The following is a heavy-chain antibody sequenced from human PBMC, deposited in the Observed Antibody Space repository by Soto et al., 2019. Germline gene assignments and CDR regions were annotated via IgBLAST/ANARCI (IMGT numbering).Heavy chain of an antibody. CDR1: GFTFSSSE. D-gene: IGHD3-22*01. CDR3: AREGSYDTMDY. J-gene: IGHJ4*02. V-gene: IGHV3-48*03. CDR2: ISSSGSTV. Sequence: PGGSLRLSCVSSGFTFSSSEMNWLRLAPGKGLEWVSYISSSGSTVYHADSVEGRLIISRDNAKNSLFLQMNSLRAEDTALYYCAREGSYDTMDYWGLGTLVTVSS.